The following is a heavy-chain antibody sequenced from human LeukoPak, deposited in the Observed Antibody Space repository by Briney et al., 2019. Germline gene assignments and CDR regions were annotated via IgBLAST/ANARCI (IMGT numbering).Heavy chain of an antibody. V-gene: IGHV3-20*04. D-gene: IGHD4-17*01. J-gene: IGHJ2*01. CDR3: ARYDYGDYEGRYFDL. Sequence: GGSLRLSCAASGFTFSNAWMSWVRQAPGKGLEWVSGISWNGGSTGYADSVKGRFTISRDNAKNSLYLQMNSLRAEDTALYYCARYDYGDYEGRYFDLWGRGTLVTVSS. CDR2: ISWNGGST. CDR1: GFTFSNAW.